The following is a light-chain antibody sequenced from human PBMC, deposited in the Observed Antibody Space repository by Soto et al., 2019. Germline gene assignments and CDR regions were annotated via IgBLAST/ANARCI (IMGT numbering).Light chain of an antibody. CDR3: QQLNSYPPGT. Sequence: IQLTQSPSSLSSSVGDRVTITYRASQGISSYLAWYQQKPGKPPKLLIYAASTLQSGVPSRFSGSGYGQDFTLTISNLQPEDFATYYCQQLNSYPPGTFGQGTTVEIK. V-gene: IGKV1-9*01. CDR2: AAS. CDR1: QGISSY. J-gene: IGKJ1*01.